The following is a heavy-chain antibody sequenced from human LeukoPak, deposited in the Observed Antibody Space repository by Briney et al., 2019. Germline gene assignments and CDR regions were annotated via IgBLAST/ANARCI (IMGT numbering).Heavy chain of an antibody. CDR3: TRDLAVAGTNY. V-gene: IGHV3-48*03. D-gene: IGHD6-19*01. Sequence: GGSLRLSCEASGFTFSSYEMNWVRQAPGKGLEWVSYISSSDNTIYYADSVKGRFTISRDNAKNSLYLQMNSLRAEDTAVYYCTRDLAVAGTNYWSQGTLVTVSS. CDR2: ISSSDNTI. CDR1: GFTFSSYE. J-gene: IGHJ4*02.